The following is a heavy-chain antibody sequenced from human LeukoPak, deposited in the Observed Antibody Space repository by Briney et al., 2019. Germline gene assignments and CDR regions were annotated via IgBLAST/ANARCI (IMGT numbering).Heavy chain of an antibody. V-gene: IGHV1-2*02. CDR1: GYTFTGYQ. CDR2: INPNTGAT. CDR3: ARDYYGSGTYSTDS. D-gene: IGHD3-10*01. Sequence: ASVKVSCKASGYTFTGYQIHWVRQAPGQGLAWMGWINPNTGATNYAQQFQGRVSMTSDTSIATAYMELSRLTSDDTAVYYCARDYYGSGTYSTDSWGQGTLVTVSS. J-gene: IGHJ5*02.